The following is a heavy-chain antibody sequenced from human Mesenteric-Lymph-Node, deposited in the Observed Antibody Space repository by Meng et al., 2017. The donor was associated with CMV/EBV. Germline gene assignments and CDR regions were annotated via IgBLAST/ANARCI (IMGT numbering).Heavy chain of an antibody. J-gene: IGHJ4*02. CDR3: ARDTAIDY. Sequence: GESLKISCAASGFTFSSYVMTWVRRAPGKGLDWVATITSKSGGIFYTDSVQGRFAISRDNNNNMLYLQMNSLRTEDTAVYYCARDTAIDYWGQGTLVTVSS. CDR1: GFTFSSYV. CDR2: ITSKSGGI. V-gene: IGHV3-23*01.